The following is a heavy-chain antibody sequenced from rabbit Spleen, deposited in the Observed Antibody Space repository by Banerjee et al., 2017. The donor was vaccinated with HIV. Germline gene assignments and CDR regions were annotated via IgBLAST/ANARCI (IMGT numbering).Heavy chain of an antibody. J-gene: IGHJ4*01. D-gene: IGHD6-1*01. CDR1: GFDFSSYG. CDR2: IDPVFGIT. Sequence: QEQLVESGGGLVQPGGSLKLSCKASGFDFSSYGVSWVRQAPGKGLEWIGYIDPVFGITYYANWVNGRFTISSHNAQNTLFLQLNSLTAADTATYFCVRNGGMLNYELWGPGTLVTVS. CDR3: VRNGGMLNYEL. V-gene: IGHV1S47*01.